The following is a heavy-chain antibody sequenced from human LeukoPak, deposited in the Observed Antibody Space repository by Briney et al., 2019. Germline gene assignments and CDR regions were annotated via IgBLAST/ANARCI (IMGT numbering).Heavy chain of an antibody. J-gene: IGHJ4*02. CDR3: ARDAVVKWELLIDY. CDR1: GGTFSSYA. V-gene: IGHV1-3*01. CDR2: INAGNGNT. D-gene: IGHD1-26*01. Sequence: GASVKVSCKASGGTFSSYAISWVRQAPGQRLEWMGWINAGNGNTKYSQKFQGRVTITRDTSASTAYMELSSLRSEDTAVYYCARDAVVKWELLIDYWGQGTLVTVSS.